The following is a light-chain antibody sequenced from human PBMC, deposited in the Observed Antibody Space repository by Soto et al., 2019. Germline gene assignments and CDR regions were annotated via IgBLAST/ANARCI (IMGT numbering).Light chain of an antibody. CDR1: QSVSSN. J-gene: IGKJ2*01. Sequence: EVVMTQSPATLSVSPGERATLSCRASQSVSSNLAWYQQKPGQAPRLLIYGASTRATGIPARFSGSGSGTEFTLTISGLQSEDFAVYYCQQYNNWPYTFGQGTMLEIK. V-gene: IGKV3-15*01. CDR3: QQYNNWPYT. CDR2: GAS.